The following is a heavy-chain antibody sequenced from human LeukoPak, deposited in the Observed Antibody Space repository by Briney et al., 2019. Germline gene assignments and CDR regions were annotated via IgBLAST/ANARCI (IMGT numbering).Heavy chain of an antibody. D-gene: IGHD2-21*02. V-gene: IGHV1-69*05. CDR2: IIPIFGTA. J-gene: IGHJ6*03. CDR3: ARCVTHYYYMDV. CDR1: GGTFSSYA. Sequence: SVKVSCKASGGTFSSYAISWVRHAPGQGLEWMGGIIPIFGTANYAQKFQGGVTITTDESTSTADMELSSLRSEDTAVYYCARCVTHYYYMDVWGKGTTVTVSS.